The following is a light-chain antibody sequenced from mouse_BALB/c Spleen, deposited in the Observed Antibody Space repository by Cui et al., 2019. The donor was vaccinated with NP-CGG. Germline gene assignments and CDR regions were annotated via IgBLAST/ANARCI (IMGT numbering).Light chain of an antibody. J-gene: IGLJ1*01. V-gene: IGLV1*01. CDR3: ALWYSNHWV. CDR2: GTN. CDR1: TGAVTTSNY. Sequence: VVTKDHALTTSPGEPVTFTCRSSTGAVTTSNYANWVQEKPDHLFTGLIGGTNNRAPGVPARFSGSLIGDKAALTITGAQTEDEAIYFCALWYSNHWVFGGGTKLTVL.